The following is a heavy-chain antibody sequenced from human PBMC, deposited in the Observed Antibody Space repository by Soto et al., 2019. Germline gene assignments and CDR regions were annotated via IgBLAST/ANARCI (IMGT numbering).Heavy chain of an antibody. J-gene: IGHJ4*02. Sequence: EVQLLESGGGLVQPGGSLRLSCAASGFTFGIYAMSWVRPAPGKGLEWVSSISGSGGSIDYAHSVTGRFTISRDKTNNALALQMNSLRAEDTAVYHCARVAPEYSSTPSRLDFWCQGTRVTFSS. D-gene: IGHD6-13*01. CDR1: GFTFGIYA. CDR3: ARVAPEYSSTPSRLDF. CDR2: ISGSGGSI. V-gene: IGHV3-23*01.